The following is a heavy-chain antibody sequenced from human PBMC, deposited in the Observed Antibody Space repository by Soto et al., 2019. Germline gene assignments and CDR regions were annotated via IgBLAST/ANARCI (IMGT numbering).Heavy chain of an antibody. Sequence: PVGSLRLSCAASGFTFSSYWMSWVRQARGKGLEWVANIKQDGSEKYYVDSVKGRFTISRDNAKNSLYLQMNSLRAEDTAVYYCARDRPLVGATTCYFDYWGQGTLVTVSS. CDR1: GFTFSSYW. CDR3: ARDRPLVGATTCYFDY. V-gene: IGHV3-7*01. CDR2: IKQDGSEK. J-gene: IGHJ4*02. D-gene: IGHD1-26*01.